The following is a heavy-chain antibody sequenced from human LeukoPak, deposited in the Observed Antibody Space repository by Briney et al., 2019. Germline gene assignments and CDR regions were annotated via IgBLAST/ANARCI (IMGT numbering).Heavy chain of an antibody. Sequence: PGGSLRLSCAASGFTVSSNYMSWVRQAPGKGLEWVSFLYGDGSTYYADSVKGRFTISRDNSESTLLLQMNSLRAEDTAVYYCAKVRWDNSGWYYPDSWGQGTLVTVSS. J-gene: IGHJ4*02. CDR2: LYGDGST. CDR3: AKVRWDNSGWYYPDS. D-gene: IGHD6-19*01. CDR1: GFTVSSNY. V-gene: IGHV3-66*01.